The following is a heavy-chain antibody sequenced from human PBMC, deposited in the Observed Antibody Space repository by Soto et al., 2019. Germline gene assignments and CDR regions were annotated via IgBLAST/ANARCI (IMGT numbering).Heavy chain of an antibody. Sequence: EVQLLESGGGLVQPGGSLRLSCAASGFTFSSYAMSWVRQAPGKGLEWVSAISGSGGSTYYADSVKGRFTISRDNSTNTLYLQMNSLRAEDTAVYYCAKKDGDDILTGYPTPFDYWGQGTLVTVSS. D-gene: IGHD3-9*01. J-gene: IGHJ4*02. CDR2: ISGSGGST. CDR1: GFTFSSYA. CDR3: AKKDGDDILTGYPTPFDY. V-gene: IGHV3-23*01.